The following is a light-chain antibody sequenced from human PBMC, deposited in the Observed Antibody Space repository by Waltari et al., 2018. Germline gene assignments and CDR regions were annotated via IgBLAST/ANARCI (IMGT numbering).Light chain of an antibody. Sequence: SYELTQPPSVSVSPGQTASITCSGDKLGDKYACWYQQKPGQSPVLVIYQDSKRPSGLPERFPGSTSGNTATLTISGTQAMDEADYYCQAWDSSNVVFGGGTKLTVL. CDR2: QDS. CDR1: KLGDKY. J-gene: IGLJ2*01. V-gene: IGLV3-1*01. CDR3: QAWDSSNVV.